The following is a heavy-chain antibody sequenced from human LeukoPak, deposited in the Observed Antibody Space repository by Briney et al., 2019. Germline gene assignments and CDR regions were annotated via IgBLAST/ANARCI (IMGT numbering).Heavy chain of an antibody. J-gene: IGHJ4*02. Sequence: GGSLRLSCAASGFTFSSYGMHWVRQAPGKGLEWVAVISDDGSNKYYGDSVKGRFTISRDNSKNTVYLQMNSLRAEDTAVYYCAKDRYSSGWYSDFDYWGQGTLVTVSS. CDR1: GFTFSSYG. CDR2: ISDDGSNK. CDR3: AKDRYSSGWYSDFDY. D-gene: IGHD6-19*01. V-gene: IGHV3-30*18.